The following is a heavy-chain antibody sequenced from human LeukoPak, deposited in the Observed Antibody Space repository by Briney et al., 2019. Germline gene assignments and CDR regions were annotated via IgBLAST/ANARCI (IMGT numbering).Heavy chain of an antibody. CDR1: GYPFNSYD. CDR2: INPNSGSS. Sequence: GASVTVSCKASGYPFNSYDINWVRQAPGHGLEWMGWINPNSGSSDSAQKFQGRVTMTADTSISTAYMELNNLRSEDTAVYYCARLVGCGSTNCYSPDNWFDPWGQGTLVTVSS. J-gene: IGHJ5*02. V-gene: IGHV1-8*01. CDR3: ARLVGCGSTNCYSPDNWFDP. D-gene: IGHD2-2*01.